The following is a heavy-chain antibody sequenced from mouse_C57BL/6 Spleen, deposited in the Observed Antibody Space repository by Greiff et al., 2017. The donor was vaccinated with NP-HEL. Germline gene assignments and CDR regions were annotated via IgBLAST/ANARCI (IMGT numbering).Heavy chain of an antibody. Sequence: VQLQQSGAELARPGASVKLSCKASGYTFTSYGISWVKQRTGQGLEWIGEIYPRSGNTYYNEKFKGKATLTADKSSSTAYMELRSLTSEDSAVYFCAREAEAYWGQGTLVTVSA. CDR3: AREAEAY. V-gene: IGHV1-81*01. J-gene: IGHJ3*01. CDR1: GYTFTSYG. CDR2: IYPRSGNT.